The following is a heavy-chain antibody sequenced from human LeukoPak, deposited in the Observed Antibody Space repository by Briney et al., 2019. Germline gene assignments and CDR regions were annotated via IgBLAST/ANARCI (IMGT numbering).Heavy chain of an antibody. CDR3: ARNRFNLFSYYFEY. Sequence: GGSLRLSCAASGFTFSTYTMNXVRQAPGKGXXXXXSXSSSSTYIYYADSVXGRFTISRDNAKSSLYLQMNSLRAEDSAVYYCARNRFNLFSYYFEYWGQGTLVTVPS. CDR1: GFTFSTYT. D-gene: IGHD3-3*01. J-gene: IGHJ4*02. CDR2: XSSSSTYI. V-gene: IGHV3-21*01.